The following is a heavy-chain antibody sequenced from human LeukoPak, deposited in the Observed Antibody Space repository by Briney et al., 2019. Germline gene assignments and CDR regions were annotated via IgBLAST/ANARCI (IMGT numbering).Heavy chain of an antibody. V-gene: IGHV1-18*01. CDR1: GYTFTSYG. Sequence: GASVKVSCKASGYTFTSYGISWVRQAPGQGLEWMGWISAYNGNKNYAQKFQGRATMTTDTSTSTAYMELRSLRSDDTAVYYCARDFLPLLSDNPTDYWGQGTLVTVSS. J-gene: IGHJ4*02. CDR3: ARDFLPLLSDNPTDY. D-gene: IGHD5/OR15-5a*01. CDR2: ISAYNGNK.